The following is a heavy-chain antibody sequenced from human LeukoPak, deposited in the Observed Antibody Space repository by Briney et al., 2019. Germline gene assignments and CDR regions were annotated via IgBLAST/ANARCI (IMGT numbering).Heavy chain of an antibody. CDR2: IYDSGGT. Sequence: SETLSLTCTVSGGSISSSSYYWGWIRQPPGKGLEWIGSIYDSGGTYYNPSLKSRVTISVDTSKNQFSLKLSSVTAADTAVYYCARSTTVTRWGQQPPTYVDNWFDPWGQGTLVTVSS. V-gene: IGHV4-39*01. D-gene: IGHD6-13*01. CDR1: GGSISSSSYY. CDR3: ARSTTVTRWGQQPPTYVDNWFDP. J-gene: IGHJ5*02.